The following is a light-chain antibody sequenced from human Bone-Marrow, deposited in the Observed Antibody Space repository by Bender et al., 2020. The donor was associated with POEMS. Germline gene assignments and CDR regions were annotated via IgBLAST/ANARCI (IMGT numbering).Light chain of an antibody. Sequence: QLVLTQSPSASASLGASIKLTCTLSSGHSNFRITWHQQQPEKGPRYLMKLNSDGSHSKGDGIPDGAERNLAISSLQSDDEADFFCQTWGTAIHGMFGGGTKLTVL. CDR1: SGHSNFR. CDR2: LNSDGSH. CDR3: QTWGTAIHGM. V-gene: IGLV4-69*01. J-gene: IGLJ3*02.